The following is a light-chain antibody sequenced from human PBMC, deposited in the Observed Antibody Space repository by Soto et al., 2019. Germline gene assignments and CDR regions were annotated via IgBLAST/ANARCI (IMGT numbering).Light chain of an antibody. Sequence: QSVLTQPASVSGSPGQSITISCTGTSSDVGNYNYVSWYQQHPGKAPKLMIHDVSNRPSGVSNRFSGSKSGNTASLTISGLQAEGEADYYCSSYTSSSTYVFGTGTKVTVL. CDR2: DVS. V-gene: IGLV2-14*01. CDR1: SSDVGNYNY. CDR3: SSYTSSSTYV. J-gene: IGLJ1*01.